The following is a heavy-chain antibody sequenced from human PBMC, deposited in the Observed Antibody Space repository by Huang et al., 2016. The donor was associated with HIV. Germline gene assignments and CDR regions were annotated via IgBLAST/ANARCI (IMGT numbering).Heavy chain of an antibody. J-gene: IGHJ6*03. CDR1: GGSIRSSDYH. V-gene: IGHV4-39*01. D-gene: IGHD3-10*01. Sequence: QLLLQESGPGLVKPSEALALTCAVSGGSIRSSDYHWGWIRQPPGKGLEWIGSIYYKGSTHYSPSLKSGVTIAVDTSKNLFFLNLTSMTAADTAVYYCARHREGPVAYYSGWGSHLNYMDVWGRGRTVVVSS. CDR2: IYYKGST. CDR3: ARHREGPVAYYSGWGSHLNYMDV.